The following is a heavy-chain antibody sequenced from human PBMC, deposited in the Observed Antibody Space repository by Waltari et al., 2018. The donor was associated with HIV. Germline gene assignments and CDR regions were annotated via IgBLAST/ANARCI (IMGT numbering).Heavy chain of an antibody. Sequence: QLQLQESGPGLVKPSETLSLTCTVSGGSISSSSYYWGWIRQPPGKGLEWIGGIYYSGSTYYNPSLKSRVTISVDTSKNQFSLKLSSVTAADTAVYYCARDHIAVYYFDYWGQGTLVTVSS. D-gene: IGHD6-19*01. V-gene: IGHV4-39*07. J-gene: IGHJ4*02. CDR1: GGSISSSSYY. CDR3: ARDHIAVYYFDY. CDR2: IYYSGST.